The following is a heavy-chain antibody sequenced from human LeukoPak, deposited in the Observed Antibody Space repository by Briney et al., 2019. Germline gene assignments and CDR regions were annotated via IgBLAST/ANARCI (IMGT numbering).Heavy chain of an antibody. Sequence: SETLSLTCTVSGGSISSGGYYWSWIRQHPGKGLEGIGYIYYSGSTYYNPSLKSRVTISVDTSKNQFSLKLSSVTAADTAVYYCARSSLSNLWSGYSDAFDIWGQGTMVTVSS. CDR1: GGSISSGGYY. J-gene: IGHJ3*02. D-gene: IGHD3-3*01. CDR2: IYYSGST. V-gene: IGHV4-31*03. CDR3: ARSSLSNLWSGYSDAFDI.